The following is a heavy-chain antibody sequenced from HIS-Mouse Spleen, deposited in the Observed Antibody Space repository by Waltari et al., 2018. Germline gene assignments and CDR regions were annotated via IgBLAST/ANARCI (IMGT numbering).Heavy chain of an antibody. Sequence: EVQLVQSGGGLVKPGGSLRPSWAASGFPFSRYSMNWVRQAPGKGLEWVSSISSSSSYIYYADTVKGRFTISRDNAKNSLYLQMNSLRAEDTAVYYCARRLLTGDAFDIWGQGTMVTVSS. V-gene: IGHV3-21*01. D-gene: IGHD7-27*01. CDR1: GFPFSRYS. CDR2: ISSSSSYI. CDR3: ARRLLTGDAFDI. J-gene: IGHJ3*02.